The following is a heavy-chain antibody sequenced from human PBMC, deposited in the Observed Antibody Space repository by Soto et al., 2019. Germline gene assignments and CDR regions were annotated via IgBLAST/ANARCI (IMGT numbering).Heavy chain of an antibody. CDR3: ARDYLSSKLSLSYFDF. V-gene: IGHV3-7*05. J-gene: IGHJ4*02. D-gene: IGHD2-2*01. Sequence: GGSLRLSCAASGFTFSSYWMSWVRQAPGKGLEWVANIKQDGSEKYYVDSVKGRVTMTRDTSTSTVYMELTILRSEDAAVYYCARDYLSSKLSLSYFDFWGQGTLVTVSS. CDR2: IKQDGSEK. CDR1: GFTFSSYW.